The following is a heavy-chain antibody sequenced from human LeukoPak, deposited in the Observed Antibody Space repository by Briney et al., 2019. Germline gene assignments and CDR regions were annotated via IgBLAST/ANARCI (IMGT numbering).Heavy chain of an antibody. Sequence: SQALSLTCTVSGGSISSGDYYWSWIRQPPGKGLEWIGYIYYSGSTYYNPSLKSRVTISVDTSKNQFSLKLSSVTAADTAVYYCARGVWYDSSGYYIYYFDYWGQGTLVTVSS. CDR1: GGSISSGDYY. CDR3: ARGVWYDSSGYYIYYFDY. D-gene: IGHD3-22*01. V-gene: IGHV4-30-4*01. CDR2: IYYSGST. J-gene: IGHJ4*02.